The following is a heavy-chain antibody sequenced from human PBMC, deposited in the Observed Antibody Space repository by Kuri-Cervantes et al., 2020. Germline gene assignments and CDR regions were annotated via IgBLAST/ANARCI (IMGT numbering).Heavy chain of an antibody. J-gene: IGHJ4*02. CDR2: IIPIFGTA. D-gene: IGHD4-23*01. Sequence: SVKVSCKASGYTFTYRYLHWVRQAPGQGLEWMGGIIPIFGTANYAQKFQGRVTITTDESTSTAYMELSSLRSEDTAVYYCASGYGGNSWLGDYWGQGTLVTVSS. CDR1: GYTFTYRY. CDR3: ASGYGGNSWLGDY. V-gene: IGHV1-69*05.